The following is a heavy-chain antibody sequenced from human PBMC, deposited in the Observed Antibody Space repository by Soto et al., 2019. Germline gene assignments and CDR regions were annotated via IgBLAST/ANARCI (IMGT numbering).Heavy chain of an antibody. CDR3: AKERDNGADRYYFDD. J-gene: IGHJ4*02. Sequence: EVQLLESGGALVQPGGSLRLSCAASGFSFSSYAMGWVRQAPGKGLEWVSSIDSGGTTFYADSVKGRFSISRDQSKNTLYLQMHSLRVEDTAVYFCAKERDNGADRYYFDDWGQGTLVTVSS. CDR2: IDSGGTT. D-gene: IGHD2-8*01. V-gene: IGHV3-23*01. CDR1: GFSFSSYA.